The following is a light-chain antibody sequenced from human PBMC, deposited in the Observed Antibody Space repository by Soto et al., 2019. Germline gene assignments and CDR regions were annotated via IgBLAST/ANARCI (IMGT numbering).Light chain of an antibody. CDR2: EDS. V-gene: IGLV2-23*01. CDR1: SSDVGSYNL. Sequence: QSVLTQPASVSGSPGQSITISCTGTSSDVGSYNLVSWYQKHPGKAPKLMIYEDSKRPSGVSNRFSGSKSGNTASLTISGLQTEDEADYYCCSYAGGSTWVFGGGTKVTVL. CDR3: CSYAGGSTWV. J-gene: IGLJ3*02.